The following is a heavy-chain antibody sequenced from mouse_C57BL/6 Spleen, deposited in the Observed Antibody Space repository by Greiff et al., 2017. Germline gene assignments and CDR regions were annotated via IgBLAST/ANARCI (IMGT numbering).Heavy chain of an antibody. CDR3: ARRGYGSAWFAY. D-gene: IGHD1-1*01. CDR1: GYTFTDYY. J-gene: IGHJ3*01. Sequence: EVLLHQSGPGLVQPGASVKISCTASGYTFTDYYMNWVQQSHGKSLEWIGDINPNNGGTSYNQQFKGKVTLTVDKSSSTAYLELRSLTSEDSAVYYCARRGYGSAWFAYWGQGTLVTVSA. CDR2: INPNNGGT. V-gene: IGHV1-26*01.